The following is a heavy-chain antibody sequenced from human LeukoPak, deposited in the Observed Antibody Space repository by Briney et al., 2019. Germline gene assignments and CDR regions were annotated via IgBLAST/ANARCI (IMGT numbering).Heavy chain of an antibody. V-gene: IGHV4-39*07. J-gene: IGHJ4*02. CDR2: ISYSGST. Sequence: PSETLSLTCTVSGGSISSSSYYWGWIRQPPGKGLEWTGSISYSGSTYYNPSLKSRVTISVDTSKNQFSLKLSSVTAADTAVYYCARGGSYDYVWGSYRYTRINEMDYWGQGTLVTVSS. D-gene: IGHD3-16*02. CDR1: GGSISSSSYY. CDR3: ARGGSYDYVWGSYRYTRINEMDY.